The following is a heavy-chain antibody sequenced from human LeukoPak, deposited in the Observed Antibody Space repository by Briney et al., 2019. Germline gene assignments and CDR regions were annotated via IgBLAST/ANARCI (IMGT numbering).Heavy chain of an antibody. CDR1: GGSISSSNW. D-gene: IGHD1-1*01. CDR3: ARDKPGENWNDVESGWFDP. Sequence: SGTLSLTCAVSGGSISSSNWWSWVRQPPGKVLEWIGEIYHSGSTNYNPSLKSRVTISVDKSKNQFSLKLSSVTAADTAVYYCARDKPGENWNDVESGWFDPWGQGTLVTVSS. J-gene: IGHJ5*02. CDR2: IYHSGST. V-gene: IGHV4-4*02.